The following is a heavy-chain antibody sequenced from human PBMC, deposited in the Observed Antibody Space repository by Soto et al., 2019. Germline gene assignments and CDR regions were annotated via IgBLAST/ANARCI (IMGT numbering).Heavy chain of an antibody. CDR2: VYYGGST. CDR1: SGSISSSSYY. Sequence: SETLSLTFTVFSGSISSSSYYWGWIRQPPGKGLEWIGNVYYGGSTYYNPSLKSRVTISVETSKSQFSLKLSSVTAADTAVYYCAGGDYYHSSGYYFYYYSMDVWGQGTTVTVS. V-gene: IGHV4-39*01. CDR3: AGGDYYHSSGYYFYYYSMDV. D-gene: IGHD3-22*01. J-gene: IGHJ6*02.